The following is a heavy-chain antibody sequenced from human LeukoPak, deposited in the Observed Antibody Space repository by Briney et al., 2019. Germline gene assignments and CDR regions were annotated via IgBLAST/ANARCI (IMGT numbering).Heavy chain of an antibody. J-gene: IGHJ4*02. CDR3: AKDTVAAVVSPSTYGLDV. Sequence: GGSLSLFCAASGFTFTNFAMSWGRQAPGKGLEWVSGISGSDGSTYYADSVKGRFTISRDNSKNTLYLQMDSLRAEDTAIYNCAKDTVAAVVSPSTYGLDVWGQGPLVIVSS. CDR2: ISGSDGST. CDR1: GFTFTNFA. V-gene: IGHV3-23*01. D-gene: IGHD2-2*01.